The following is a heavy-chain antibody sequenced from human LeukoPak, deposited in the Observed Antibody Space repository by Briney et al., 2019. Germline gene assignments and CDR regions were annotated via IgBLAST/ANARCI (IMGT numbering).Heavy chain of an antibody. V-gene: IGHV1-2*02. Sequence: GASVKVSCKASGYTFTGYYMHWVRQAPGQGLEWMGWINPNSGGTNYAQKFQGRVTMTRDTSISTAYMELSRLRSDDTAVYYCARGFGRYYYYYYMDVWGKGTTVTVSS. CDR3: ARGFGRYYYYYYMDV. CDR2: INPNSGGT. J-gene: IGHJ6*03. CDR1: GYTFTGYY. D-gene: IGHD3-10*01.